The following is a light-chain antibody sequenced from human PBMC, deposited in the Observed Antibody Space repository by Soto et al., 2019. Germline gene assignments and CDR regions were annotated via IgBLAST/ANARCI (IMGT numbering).Light chain of an antibody. J-gene: IGLJ2*01. CDR3: SSYTTTSTRVV. CDR2: DVI. Sequence: QSALTQPASVSGSPGQSITISCTGTSSDIGGYNYVSWYQQHPGKAPKFMIYDVINRPSGVSDRFSGSKSGNTASLTISGLQAEDEADYYCSSYTTTSTRVVFGGGTKLTVL. CDR1: SSDIGGYNY. V-gene: IGLV2-14*03.